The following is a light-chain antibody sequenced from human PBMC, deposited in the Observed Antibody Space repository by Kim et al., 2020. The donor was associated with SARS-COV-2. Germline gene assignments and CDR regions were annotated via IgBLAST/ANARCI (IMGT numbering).Light chain of an antibody. Sequence: EIVLTQSPGTLSLSPGERATLSCRATQSVDSRYLAWYRHKPGQAPRLLIHAVSTRATGIPDRFSGSGSGTHFTLTISRLEPDDSAVYYCQHYGGSPRYSFGQGTKLDI. CDR3: QHYGGSPRYS. J-gene: IGKJ2*01. CDR1: QSVDSRY. V-gene: IGKV3-20*01. CDR2: AVS.